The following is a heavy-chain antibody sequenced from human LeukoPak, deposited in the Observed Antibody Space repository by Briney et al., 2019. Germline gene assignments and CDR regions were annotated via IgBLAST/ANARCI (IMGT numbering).Heavy chain of an antibody. CDR2: ITGRSLGT. CDR3: AKDRAGYCGARGLDY. CDR1: GVTFSSDA. J-gene: IGHJ4*02. D-gene: IGHD2-15*01. Sequence: PGGSLRLSCVASGVTFSSDAMNWVRQAPGKGLEWVSGITGRSLGTYYADSVKGRFTISRDNSKNTLYLQMNSLRAEDTAVYYCAKDRAGYCGARGLDYWGQGTLLTVSS. V-gene: IGHV3-23*01.